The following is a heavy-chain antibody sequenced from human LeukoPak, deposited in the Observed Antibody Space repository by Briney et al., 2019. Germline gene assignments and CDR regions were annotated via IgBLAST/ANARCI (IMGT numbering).Heavy chain of an antibody. CDR1: GFTLSSYS. CDR2: ISRSSAYI. V-gene: IGHV3-21*01. CDR3: AELGITMIGGV. J-gene: IGHJ6*04. Sequence: GGSLRLSCAASGFTLSSYSMNWVRQAPGKGLEWVSSISRSSAYIYYADSVKGRFTISRDNAKNSLYLQMNSLRAEDTAVYYCAELGITMIGGVWGEGTTVTISS. D-gene: IGHD3-10*02.